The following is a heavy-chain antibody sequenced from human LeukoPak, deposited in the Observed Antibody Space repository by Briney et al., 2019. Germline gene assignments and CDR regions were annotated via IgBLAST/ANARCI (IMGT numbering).Heavy chain of an antibody. CDR3: VRGTTLFDY. CDR2: ISGSGGNT. J-gene: IGHJ4*02. Sequence: GGSLRLSCAASGFTVSSNYMSWVRQAPGKGLEWVSAISGSGGNTYYADSVKGRFTISRDNSKNTLYLQMNSLRAEDTAVYYCVRGTTLFDYWGQGTLVTVSS. CDR1: GFTVSSNY. D-gene: IGHD4-17*01. V-gene: IGHV3-23*01.